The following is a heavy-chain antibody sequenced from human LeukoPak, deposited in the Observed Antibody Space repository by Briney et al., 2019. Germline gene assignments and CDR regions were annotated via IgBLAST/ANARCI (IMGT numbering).Heavy chain of an antibody. Sequence: PSETLSLTCTVSRGSISSYYWNWIRQSPGKGLEWIGYIYSSGSSNYNPSFKSRVTISVDTSKNQFSLKVSPVTAADTAVYYCARHTYGFGVDYWGQGTLVTVSS. CDR2: IYSSGSS. J-gene: IGHJ4*02. D-gene: IGHD3-10*01. CDR1: RGSISSYY. V-gene: IGHV4-59*08. CDR3: ARHTYGFGVDY.